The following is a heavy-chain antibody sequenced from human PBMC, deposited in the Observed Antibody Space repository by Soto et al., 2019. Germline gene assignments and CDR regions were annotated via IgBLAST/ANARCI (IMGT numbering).Heavy chain of an antibody. CDR3: AREANDILTGYYYYYYMDV. CDR2: ISSSSSYI. J-gene: IGHJ6*03. CDR1: GFTFSSYS. D-gene: IGHD3-9*01. Sequence: VQLVESGGGLVKPGGSLRLSCAASGFTFSSYSMNWVRQAPGKGLEWVSSISSSSSYIYYADSVKGRFTISRDNAKNSLYLQMNSLRAEDTAVYYCAREANDILTGYYYYYYMDVWGKGTTVTVSS. V-gene: IGHV3-21*01.